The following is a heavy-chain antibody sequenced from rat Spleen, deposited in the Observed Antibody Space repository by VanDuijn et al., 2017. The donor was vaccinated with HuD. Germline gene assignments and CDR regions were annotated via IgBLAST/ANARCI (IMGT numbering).Heavy chain of an antibody. CDR1: GYSITSSYR. Sequence: EVQLQESGPGLVKPSQSLSLTCSVTGYSITSSYRWNWIRKFPGNKLEWMGYINSAGSTNYNPSLKSRISITRDTSKKQFFLQVNSVTTEDTATYYCARKGYGGYNVMDAWGQGASVTVSS. CDR2: INSAGST. V-gene: IGHV3-3*01. D-gene: IGHD1-11*01. J-gene: IGHJ4*01. CDR3: ARKGYGGYNVMDA.